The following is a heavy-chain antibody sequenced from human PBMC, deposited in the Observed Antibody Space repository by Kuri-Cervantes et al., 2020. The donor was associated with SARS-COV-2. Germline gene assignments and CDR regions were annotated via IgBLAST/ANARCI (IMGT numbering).Heavy chain of an antibody. CDR1: GGSFSGYY. J-gene: IGHJ4*02. CDR3: ARDGSDWGLDY. Sequence: SQTLSLTCAVYGGSFSGYYWSWIRQPPGKGLEWIGEINHSGSTNYNPSLKSRVTISVDTSKNQFSLKLSSVTAADTAVYYCARDGSDWGLDYWGQGTLVTVSS. D-gene: IGHD7-27*01. CDR2: INHSGST. V-gene: IGHV4-34*01.